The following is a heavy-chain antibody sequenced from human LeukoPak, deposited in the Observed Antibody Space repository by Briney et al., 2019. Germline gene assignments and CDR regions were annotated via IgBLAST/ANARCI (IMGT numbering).Heavy chain of an antibody. V-gene: IGHV3-48*01. D-gene: IGHD2-2*01. CDR1: GFTFSTYS. CDR2: ISSSSSTI. Sequence: GGSLRLSCAASGFTFSTYSMKWVRQAPGKGLEWVSYISSSSSTIYYADSVRGRFTISRDNAKNSLYLQMNSLRAEDTAVYYCAIIGCYRGVCAFDVWGQGTRVTVSS. CDR3: AIIGCYRGVCAFDV. J-gene: IGHJ3*01.